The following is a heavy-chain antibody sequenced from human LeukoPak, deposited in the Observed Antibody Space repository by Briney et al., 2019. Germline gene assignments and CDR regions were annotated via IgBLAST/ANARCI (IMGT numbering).Heavy chain of an antibody. CDR1: GGSISSGGYY. D-gene: IGHD3-9*01. CDR3: ARDRIEANYDILTGYSNYYYYGMDV. J-gene: IGHJ6*02. V-gene: IGHV4-61*08. CDR2: IYYSGST. Sequence: SETLSLTCTVSGGSISSGGYYWSWIRQPPGKGLEWIGYIYYSGSTNYNPSLKSRVTISVDTSKNQFSLKLSSVTAADTAVYYCARDRIEANYDILTGYSNYYYYGMDVWGQGTTVTVSS.